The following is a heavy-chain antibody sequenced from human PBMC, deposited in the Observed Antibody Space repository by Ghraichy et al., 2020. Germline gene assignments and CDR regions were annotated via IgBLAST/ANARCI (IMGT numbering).Heavy chain of an antibody. Sequence: GALNISCVASGFTFSGSAIHWVRQTSGRGLEWVGRIRSKTDNYATAFGASVEGRFTISRDDSENTAYLQMNTLKTEDTAVYYCIRPTNGFEFWGQGTLVTVSS. CDR2: IRSKTDNYAT. CDR1: GFTFSGSA. CDR3: IRPTNGFEF. D-gene: IGHD5-24*01. V-gene: IGHV3-73*01. J-gene: IGHJ5*01.